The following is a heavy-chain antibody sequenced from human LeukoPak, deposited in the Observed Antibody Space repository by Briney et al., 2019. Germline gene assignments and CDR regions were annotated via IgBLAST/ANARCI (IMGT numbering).Heavy chain of an antibody. CDR3: ARGEGRYSGYDSYYYYMDV. Sequence: SETLSLTCTVSGDSISGYYWSWIRQPAGKRLEWIGRIYTSGGTNYNPSLKSRVTISVDKSKNQFSLKLSSVTAADTAVYYCARGEGRYSGYDSYYYYMDVWGTGTTVTVSS. J-gene: IGHJ6*03. CDR2: IYTSGGT. V-gene: IGHV4-4*07. CDR1: GDSISGYY. D-gene: IGHD5-12*01.